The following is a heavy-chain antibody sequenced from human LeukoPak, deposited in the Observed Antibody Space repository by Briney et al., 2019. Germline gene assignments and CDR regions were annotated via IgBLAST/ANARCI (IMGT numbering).Heavy chain of an antibody. Sequence: GGSLRLSCAASGFTFSSYAMGWVRQAPGKGLEWVSAISGSGGSTYYADSVKGRFTISRDNSKNTLYLQMNSLRAEDTAVYYCAKDRTAAAGPPRNWFDPWGQGTLVTVSS. J-gene: IGHJ5*02. D-gene: IGHD6-13*01. CDR3: AKDRTAAAGPPRNWFDP. V-gene: IGHV3-23*01. CDR2: ISGSGGST. CDR1: GFTFSSYA.